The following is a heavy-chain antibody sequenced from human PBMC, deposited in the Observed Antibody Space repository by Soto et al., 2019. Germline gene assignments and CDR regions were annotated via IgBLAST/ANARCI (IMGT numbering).Heavy chain of an antibody. CDR3: AGAPPPYYDILTGYLDY. Sequence: QVQLVQSGAEVKKPGSSVKVSCKASGGTVSSYAIIWVRQAPGQGLEWMGGIIPIFGTTNYAQKFQGRVTNTPGESTRTAYMELSSLRSDGTAVYYFAGAPPPYYDILTGYLDYWGQGTLVTVSS. CDR1: GGTVSSYA. CDR2: IIPIFGTT. D-gene: IGHD3-9*01. V-gene: IGHV1-69*01. J-gene: IGHJ4*02.